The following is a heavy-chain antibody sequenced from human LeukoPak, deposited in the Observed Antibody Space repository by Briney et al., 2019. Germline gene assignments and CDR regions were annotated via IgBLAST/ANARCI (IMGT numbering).Heavy chain of an antibody. CDR3: AAALYIGQLLSAFDF. D-gene: IGHD3-10*01. V-gene: IGHV1-69*04. J-gene: IGHJ4*02. CDR2: IIPIVDET. Sequence: SVKVSCKASGYTFTSYGISWVRQAPGQGLEWMGRIIPIVDETDYTQKFQGRVTFTADKSTSTAYMELSGLTSEDTAVYYCAAALYIGQLLSAFDFWGQGTPVIVSS. CDR1: GYTFTSYG.